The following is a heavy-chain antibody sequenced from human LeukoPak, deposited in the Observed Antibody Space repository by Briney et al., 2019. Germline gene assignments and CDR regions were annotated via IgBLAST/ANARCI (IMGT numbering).Heavy chain of an antibody. Sequence: GGSLRLSCAASGFTFSSYAMSWVRQAPGKGPEWVSVISGSGGSTYYADSVKGRFTISRDNSKNTLFLQINSLRAEDTAVYYCAKGRYYDSSGALDHWGQGTLVTVSS. J-gene: IGHJ4*02. D-gene: IGHD3-22*01. CDR2: ISGSGGST. CDR1: GFTFSSYA. CDR3: AKGRYYDSSGALDH. V-gene: IGHV3-23*01.